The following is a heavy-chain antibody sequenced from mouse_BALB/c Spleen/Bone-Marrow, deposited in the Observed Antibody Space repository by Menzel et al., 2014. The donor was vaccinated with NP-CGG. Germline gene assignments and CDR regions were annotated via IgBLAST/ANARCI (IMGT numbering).Heavy chain of an antibody. J-gene: IGHJ4*01. D-gene: IGHD1-2*01. V-gene: IGHV3-1*02. CDR3: ARWNGYYAMDY. CDR1: GDSITSGYS. CDR2: IHYSGGT. Sequence: EVQLQQSGPALVKPSQSLSLTCTVIGDSITSGYSWHWIRQFPGNTLEWMGYIHYSGGTNYNPSLKSRISITRDTSKNQFFLQLNSVTTEDTATYYCARWNGYYAMDYWGQGTSVTVSS.